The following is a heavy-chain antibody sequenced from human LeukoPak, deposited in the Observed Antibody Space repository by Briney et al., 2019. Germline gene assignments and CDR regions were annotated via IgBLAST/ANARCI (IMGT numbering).Heavy chain of an antibody. V-gene: IGHV1-2*02. J-gene: IGHJ4*02. D-gene: IGHD5-18*01. CDR3: ARGKSYGDFDY. CDR2: INPNSSGT. Sequence: ASVKVSCKASGYTFTGYYMHWVRQAPGQGLEWMGWINPNSSGTNFAQKSQGRVTMTRDTSISTAYMELTRLRSDDTAVYYCARGKSYGDFDYWGQGTLVTVSS. CDR1: GYTFTGYY.